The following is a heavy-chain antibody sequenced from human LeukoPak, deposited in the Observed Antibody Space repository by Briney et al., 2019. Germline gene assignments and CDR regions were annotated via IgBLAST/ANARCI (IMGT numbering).Heavy chain of an antibody. CDR3: AKDHSSGWYYSGDAFDI. CDR2: INPNSGGT. D-gene: IGHD6-19*01. CDR1: GYTFTDYY. J-gene: IGHJ3*02. Sequence: ASVKVSCKTSGYTFTDYYMHWVRQAPGQGLEWMGWINPNSGGTNYAQKFQGRVTMTRDTSISTAYMELSSLRSDDTAVYYCAKDHSSGWYYSGDAFDIWGQGTMVTVSS. V-gene: IGHV1-2*02.